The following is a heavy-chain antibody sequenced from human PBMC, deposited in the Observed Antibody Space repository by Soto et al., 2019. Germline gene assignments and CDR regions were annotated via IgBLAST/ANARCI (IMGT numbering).Heavy chain of an antibody. CDR3: ARVSTYDYDRSGQDYFDY. V-gene: IGHV4-59*08. J-gene: IGHJ4*02. CDR2: IYYSGST. Sequence: PSQTLSLTCTVSGGSISSYYWSWIRQPPGKGLEWIGDIYYSGSTNYNPSLKSRVTISVDTSKNQFSLKLSSVTAADTAVYYCARVSTYDYDRSGQDYFDYWGQGTPVTVSX. CDR1: GGSISSYY. D-gene: IGHD3-22*01.